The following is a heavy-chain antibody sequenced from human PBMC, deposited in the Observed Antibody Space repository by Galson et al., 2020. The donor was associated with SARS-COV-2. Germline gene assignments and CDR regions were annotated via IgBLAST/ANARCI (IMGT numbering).Heavy chain of an antibody. D-gene: IGHD2-2*01. CDR3: VKAIVLVPGAIFERGYFDL. Sequence: GGSLRLSCAASGFTVTRHAMAWVRQAPGKGLEWVSDVSGRYGSTNYADSVKGRFTISRDISKNELYLQMNSLRVEDTAVYYCVKAIVLVPGAIFERGYFDLWGRGTLVTVSS. CDR1: GFTVTRHA. CDR2: VSGRYGST. V-gene: IGHV3-23*01. J-gene: IGHJ2*01.